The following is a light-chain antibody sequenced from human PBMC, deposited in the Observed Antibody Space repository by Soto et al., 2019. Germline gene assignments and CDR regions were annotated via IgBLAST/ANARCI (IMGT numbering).Light chain of an antibody. Sequence: QSVLTQPPSASGTPGQRVTISCSGNSSNIGSNPVNWYQQLPGTAPKLLIYTNNQRPPGVPDRFSGSKSGTSASLAISGLQSEDEADYYCAAWDDTRNVSFGGGTKVTVL. CDR3: AAWDDTRNVS. J-gene: IGLJ2*01. V-gene: IGLV1-44*01. CDR1: SSNIGSNP. CDR2: TNN.